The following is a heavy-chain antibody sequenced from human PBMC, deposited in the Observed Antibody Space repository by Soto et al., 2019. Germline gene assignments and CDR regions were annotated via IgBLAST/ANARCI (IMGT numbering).Heavy chain of an antibody. V-gene: IGHV4-59*08. J-gene: IGHJ4*02. D-gene: IGHD3-16*01. CDR3: AGGDDYDYIWGSYLFDY. CDR1: GGSISSYY. CDR2: IYYSGST. Sequence: QVQLQESGPGLVKPSETLSLTCTVSGGSISSYYWSWIRQPPGKGLEWIGYIYYSGSTNYNPSLKSRVTISVDTSKNPFSLKLSSVTAADTAVYYCAGGDDYDYIWGSYLFDYWGQGTLVTVSS.